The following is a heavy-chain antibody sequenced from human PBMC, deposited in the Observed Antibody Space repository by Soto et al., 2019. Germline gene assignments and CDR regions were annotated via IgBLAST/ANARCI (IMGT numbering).Heavy chain of an antibody. D-gene: IGHD1-26*01. Sequence: PGGSLRLSCATSGFTFSSYAMNWVRQAPGRGLEWVSAIIGGGGSSTYYADSVKGRFTISRDNSKNTLYLQMNSLRAEDTAVYYCAKRPRDGNFFDYWGQGTLVTVSS. J-gene: IGHJ4*02. CDR3: AKRPRDGNFFDY. CDR1: GFTFSSYA. V-gene: IGHV3-23*01. CDR2: IIGGGGSST.